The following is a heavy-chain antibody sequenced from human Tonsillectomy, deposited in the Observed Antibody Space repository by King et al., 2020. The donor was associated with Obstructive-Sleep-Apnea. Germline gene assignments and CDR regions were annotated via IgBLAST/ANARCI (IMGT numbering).Heavy chain of an antibody. CDR2: IYSGGST. D-gene: IGHD3-10*01. J-gene: IGHJ4*02. V-gene: IGHV3-53*04. Sequence: DVQLVESGGGLVQPGGSLRLSCAASGFTVSSNYMHWVRQTPGKGLEWVSVIYSGGSTYHADSVKGRFTISRHNSKNTLYLQMNSLKPEDTAVYYCAREVGYSGTYYFDSWGQGTLVTVSS. CDR1: GFTVSSNY. CDR3: AREVGYSGTYYFDS.